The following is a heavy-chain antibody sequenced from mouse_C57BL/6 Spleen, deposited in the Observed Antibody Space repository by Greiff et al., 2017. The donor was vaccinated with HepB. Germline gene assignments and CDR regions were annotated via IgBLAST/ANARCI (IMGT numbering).Heavy chain of an antibody. D-gene: IGHD1-1*01. CDR3: ARSAILSREGDFDV. CDR1: GYTFTSYW. Sequence: QVQLQQPGAELVKPGASVKLSCKASGYTFTSYWMQWVKQRPGQGLEWIGEIDPSDSYTNYNQKFKGKATLTVDTSSSTAYMQLSSLTSEDSAVYYSARSAILSREGDFDVWGTGTTVTVSS. J-gene: IGHJ1*03. V-gene: IGHV1-50*01. CDR2: IDPSDSYT.